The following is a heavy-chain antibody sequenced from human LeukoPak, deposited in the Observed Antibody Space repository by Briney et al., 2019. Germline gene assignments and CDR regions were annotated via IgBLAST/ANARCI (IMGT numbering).Heavy chain of an antibody. J-gene: IGHJ3*02. Sequence: PETLSLTCTVSGGSISIYYSTWIRQPPGKGLEWNGYIYYSGSTTYNPSLKSRVTISVDTSKNQFSLKLSSVTAADTAVYYCARVRGYSYGSDAFDIWGQGTMVTVSS. CDR1: GGSISIYY. V-gene: IGHV4-59*01. D-gene: IGHD5-18*01. CDR3: ARVRGYSYGSDAFDI. CDR2: IYYSGST.